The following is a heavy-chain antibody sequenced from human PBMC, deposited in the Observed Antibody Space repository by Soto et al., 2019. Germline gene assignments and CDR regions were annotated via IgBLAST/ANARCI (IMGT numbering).Heavy chain of an antibody. CDR2: IYYSGTT. Sequence: SETLSLTCTVSGGSINSGGYYWSWIRQHPGKGLEWIGYIYYSGTTHYNPSLKSRVTISVDTSKNQFSLNLTSVTAADTAVYYCARTASYYESSAYYYIYWGQGTLVTVSS. D-gene: IGHD3-22*01. CDR1: GGSINSGGYY. CDR3: ARTASYYESSAYYYIY. V-gene: IGHV4-31*03. J-gene: IGHJ4*02.